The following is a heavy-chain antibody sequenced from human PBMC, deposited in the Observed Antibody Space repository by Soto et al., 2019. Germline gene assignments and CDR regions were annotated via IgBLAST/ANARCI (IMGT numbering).Heavy chain of an antibody. J-gene: IGHJ4*02. CDR1: GFTFSSYR. V-gene: IGHV3-21*01. Sequence: GGSLRLSCAASGFTFSSYRMHWVRRAPGKGLEWVSSISSSSSYIYYADSVKGRFTISRDNAKNSLYLQMNSLRAEDTAVYYCAREGNGGTTVLDYWGQGTLVTGSS. CDR3: AREGNGGTTVLDY. CDR2: ISSSSSYI. D-gene: IGHD1-7*01.